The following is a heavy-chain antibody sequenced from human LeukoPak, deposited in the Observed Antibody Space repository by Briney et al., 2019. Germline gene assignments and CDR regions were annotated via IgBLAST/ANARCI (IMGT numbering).Heavy chain of an antibody. CDR1: GFTFSSYS. V-gene: IGHV3-21*01. Sequence: PGGSLRLSCAASGFTFSSYSMNWVRQAPGKGLEWVSSISSSSSYICYADSVKGRFTISRDNAKNSLYLQMNSLRAEDTAVYYCARVALGGYCSGGSCYLDNYYYYGMDVWGQGTTVTVSS. D-gene: IGHD2-15*01. J-gene: IGHJ6*02. CDR3: ARVALGGYCSGGSCYLDNYYYYGMDV. CDR2: ISSSSSYI.